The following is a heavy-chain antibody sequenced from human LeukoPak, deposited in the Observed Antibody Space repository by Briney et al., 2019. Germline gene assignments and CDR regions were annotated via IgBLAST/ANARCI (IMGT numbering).Heavy chain of an antibody. CDR2: INPNSGGT. Sequence: GASVKVSCKASGYTFTGYYMHWVRQAPGQGLEWMGWINPNSGGTNYAQKFQGWVTMTRDTSISTAYMELSRLRSDDTAVYYCARGRAVGYGTRRIYGMDVWGQGTTVTVSS. D-gene: IGHD1-1*01. CDR3: ARGRAVGYGTRRIYGMDV. V-gene: IGHV1-2*04. J-gene: IGHJ6*02. CDR1: GYTFTGYY.